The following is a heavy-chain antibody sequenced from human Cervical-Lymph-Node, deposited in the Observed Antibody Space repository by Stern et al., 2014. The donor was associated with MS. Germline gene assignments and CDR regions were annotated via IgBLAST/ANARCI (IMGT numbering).Heavy chain of an antibody. J-gene: IGHJ6*02. CDR2: INPSGGSP. Sequence: QLVQSGAEVKTPGASVKLSCKASGYTFISYYMHWVRQAPGQGLEWMGIINPSGGSPSYAQKFQGRVTMTRDTSTSTVYMELSSLRSEDTAVYYCAREVAGHRLGMMDVWGQGTSVTVSS. V-gene: IGHV1-46*01. CDR3: AREVAGHRLGMMDV. D-gene: IGHD6-19*01. CDR1: GYTFISYY.